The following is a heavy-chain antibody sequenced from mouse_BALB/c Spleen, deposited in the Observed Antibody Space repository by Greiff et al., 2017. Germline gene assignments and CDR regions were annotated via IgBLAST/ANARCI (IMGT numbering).Heavy chain of an antibody. D-gene: IGHD2-2*01. V-gene: IGHV1-5*01. CDR1: GYTFTSYW. Sequence: VQLQQSGTVLARPGASVKMSCKASGYTFTSYWMHWVKQRPGQGLEWIGAIYPGNSDTSYNQKFKGKAKLTAVTSTSTAYMELSSLTNEDSAVYYCARGDYGYLYAMDYWGQGTSVTVSS. CDR3: ARGDYGYLYAMDY. CDR2: IYPGNSDT. J-gene: IGHJ4*01.